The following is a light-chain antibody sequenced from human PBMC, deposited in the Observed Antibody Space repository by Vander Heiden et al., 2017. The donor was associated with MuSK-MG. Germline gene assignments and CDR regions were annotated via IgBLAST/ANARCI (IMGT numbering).Light chain of an antibody. Sequence: SYELTQPPSVSVSAGQTASITCSGDKLGDKYVCWYQQKPGQSPVLVIYQDDQRPSGIPERFSGSNSGNTATLTIVGTQAMDEADYYCQAWDSRTAVFGGGSKLTVL. CDR1: KLGDKY. CDR3: QAWDSRTAV. V-gene: IGLV3-1*01. J-gene: IGLJ2*01. CDR2: QDD.